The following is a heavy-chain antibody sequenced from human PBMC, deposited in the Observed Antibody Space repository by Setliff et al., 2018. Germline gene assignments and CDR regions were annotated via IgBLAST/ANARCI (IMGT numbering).Heavy chain of an antibody. D-gene: IGHD7-27*01. J-gene: IGHJ4*02. CDR1: GFTFSGYS. Sequence: GGSLRLSCEASGFTFSGYSMNWVRQAPGNGLEWLSNIRNDGATTSYADSVKGRFTISRDNGKNSLFLQMNRLRAEDTAVYYCVRDLYWGFDYWGLGSRVTVSS. CDR2: IRNDGATT. CDR3: VRDLYWGFDY. V-gene: IGHV3-48*01.